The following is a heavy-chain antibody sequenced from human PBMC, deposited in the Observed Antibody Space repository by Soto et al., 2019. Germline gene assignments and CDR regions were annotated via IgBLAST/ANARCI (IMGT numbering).Heavy chain of an antibody. Sequence: GSLRLSCAASWVSFSDDYMDWVRQAPGKGLEGLGGIRNRANGYTTQYAPSVRGRISISRDDSKNSLFLQVTNLKIEDTAVYFCAKEATNDQWELLHFDSWGQGNLVTVSS. CDR3: AKEATNDQWELLHFDS. J-gene: IGHJ4*02. V-gene: IGHV3-72*01. CDR2: IRNRANGYTT. CDR1: WVSFSDDY. D-gene: IGHD1-26*01.